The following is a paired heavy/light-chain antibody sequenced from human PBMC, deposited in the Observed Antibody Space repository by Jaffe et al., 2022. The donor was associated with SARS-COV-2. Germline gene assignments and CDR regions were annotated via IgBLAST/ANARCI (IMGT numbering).Light chain of an antibody. J-gene: IGKJ1*01. CDR1: QSISSW. CDR2: KAS. CDR3: QQYMT. V-gene: IGKV1-5*03. Sequence: DIQMTQSPSTLSASVGDRVTITCRASQSISSWLAWYQQKPGKAPKLLIYKASSLESGVPSRFSGSGSGTEFTLTISSLQPDDFATYYCQQYMTFGQGTKVEIK.
Heavy chain of an antibody. J-gene: IGHJ5*02. Sequence: QVQLQQSGPGLVKPSQTLSLTCAISGDSVSSNSAAWNWIRQSPSRGLEWLGRTYYRSKWYNDYAVSVKSRITINPDTSKNQFSLQLNSVTPEDTAVYYCARDRGSSRSWYDVNWFDPWGQGTLVTVSS. CDR3: ARDRGSSRSWYDVNWFDP. CDR2: TYYRSKWYN. V-gene: IGHV6-1*01. CDR1: GDSVSSNSAA. D-gene: IGHD6-13*01.